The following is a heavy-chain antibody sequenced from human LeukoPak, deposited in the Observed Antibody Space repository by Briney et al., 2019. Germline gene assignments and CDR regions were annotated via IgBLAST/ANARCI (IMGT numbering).Heavy chain of an antibody. D-gene: IGHD3-3*01. CDR1: GYTFTSYD. CDR3: ARVRRDDFWSGYHWFDP. V-gene: IGHV1-8*01. Sequence: GASVKVSCKASGYTFTSYDINWVRQATGQGLEWMGWMNPNSGNTGYAQKFQGRVTITTDESTSTAYMELSSLRSEDTAVYYCARVRRDDFWSGYHWFDPWGQGTLVTVSS. J-gene: IGHJ5*02. CDR2: MNPNSGNT.